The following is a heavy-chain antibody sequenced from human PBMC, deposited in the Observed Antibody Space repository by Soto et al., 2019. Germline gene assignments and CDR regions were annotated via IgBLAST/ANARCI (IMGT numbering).Heavy chain of an antibody. CDR1: GFTFPNYA. D-gene: IGHD2-2*01. J-gene: IGHJ3*02. CDR2: VTGRASST. CDR3: AKHLPSKNNQRLLADAFHI. Sequence: EVRLLESGGGLVQPGGSLRLSCAASGFTFPNYAMSWVRQAPGKGLEWVSVVTGRASSTYYADSVEGRFTISRDNSRNTLFLQMNSLGAEDTAVYYCAKHLPSKNNQRLLADAFHIWGRGTNLTVSS. V-gene: IGHV3-23*01.